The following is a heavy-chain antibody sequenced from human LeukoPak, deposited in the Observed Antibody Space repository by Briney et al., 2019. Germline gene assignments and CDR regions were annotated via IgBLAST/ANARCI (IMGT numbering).Heavy chain of an antibody. Sequence: PGRSLRLSCAASGFTFSSYAMHWVRQAPGKGLEWVAVISYDGSNKYYADSVKGRFTISRDNSKNTLYLQMNSLRAEDTAVYYCARGPGEVRGDVWGKGTTVTVSA. J-gene: IGHJ6*04. V-gene: IGHV3-30-3*01. CDR2: ISYDGSNK. CDR3: ARGPGEVRGDV. CDR1: GFTFSSYA. D-gene: IGHD1-1*01.